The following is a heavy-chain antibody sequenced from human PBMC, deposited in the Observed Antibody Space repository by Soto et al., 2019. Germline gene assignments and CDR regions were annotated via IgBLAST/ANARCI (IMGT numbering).Heavy chain of an antibody. J-gene: IGHJ6*02. V-gene: IGHV4-30-4*01. CDR2: IYYSGST. Sequence: SETLSLTCTVSGGSISSGDYYWSWIRQPPGKGLEWIGYIYYSGSTYYNPSLKSRVTISVDTSKNQFSLKLSSVTAADTAVYYCAGAPAMGTMLYYYGMDVWGQGTTVTVSS. CDR3: AGAPAMGTMLYYYGMDV. CDR1: GGSISSGDYY. D-gene: IGHD5-18*01.